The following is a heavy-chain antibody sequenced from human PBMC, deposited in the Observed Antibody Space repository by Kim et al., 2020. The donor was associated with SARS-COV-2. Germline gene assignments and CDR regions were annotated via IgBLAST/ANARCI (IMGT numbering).Heavy chain of an antibody. CDR3: ARVAPGTGNNVLLWFGEPGAFDI. CDR2: IYYSGST. Sequence: SETLSLTCTVSGGSISSYYWSWIRQPPGKGLEWIGYIYYSGSTNYNPSLKSRVTISVDTSKNQFSLKLSSVTAADTAVYYCARVAPGTGNNVLLWFGEPGAFDIWGQGTMVTVSS. D-gene: IGHD3-10*01. J-gene: IGHJ3*02. V-gene: IGHV4-59*13. CDR1: GGSISSYY.